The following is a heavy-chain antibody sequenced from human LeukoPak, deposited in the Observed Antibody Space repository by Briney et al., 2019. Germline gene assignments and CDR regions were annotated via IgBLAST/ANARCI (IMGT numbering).Heavy chain of an antibody. Sequence: GGSLRLSCAASGFTFSSYSMNWVRQAPGKGLEWVSYISSISSSSTYYADSVKGRFTISRDNAKNSLYLQMNSLRAEDTAVYYCARVTQTDYDFDYWGQGTLVTVSS. CDR1: GFTFSSYS. J-gene: IGHJ4*02. D-gene: IGHD4-17*01. CDR2: ISSISSSST. CDR3: ARVTQTDYDFDY. V-gene: IGHV3-48*04.